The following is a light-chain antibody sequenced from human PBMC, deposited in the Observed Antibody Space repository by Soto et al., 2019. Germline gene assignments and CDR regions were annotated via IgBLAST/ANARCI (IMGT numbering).Light chain of an antibody. J-gene: IGLJ2*01. CDR3: SSYTSSSTLV. V-gene: IGLV2-14*01. Sequence: QSVLTQPASVSGSPGQSITISCTGTSSDVGGYNYVSWYQQHPGKATKLMIYEVSNRPSGVSNRFSGSKSGNTASLTISGLQAEDEAYYYGSSYTSSSTLVFGGGTKLTVL. CDR2: EVS. CDR1: SSDVGGYNY.